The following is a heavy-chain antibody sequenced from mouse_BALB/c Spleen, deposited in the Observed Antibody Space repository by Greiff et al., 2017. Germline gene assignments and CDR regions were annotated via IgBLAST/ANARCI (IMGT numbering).Heavy chain of an antibody. V-gene: IGHV1-9*01. CDR2: ILPGSGST. CDR3: ARRTARARGWFAY. CDR1: GYTFSSYW. Sequence: SGAELMKPGASVKISCKATGYTFSSYWIEWVKQRPGHGLEWIGEILPGSGSTNYNEKFKGKATFTADTSSNTAYMQLSSLTSEDSAVYYCARRTARARGWFAYWGQGTLVTVSA. D-gene: IGHD3-2*01. J-gene: IGHJ3*01.